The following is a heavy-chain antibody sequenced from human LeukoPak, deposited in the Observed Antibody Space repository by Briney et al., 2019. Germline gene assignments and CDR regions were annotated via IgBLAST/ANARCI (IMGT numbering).Heavy chain of an antibody. CDR1: GFTFSSYG. CDR2: IRYDGSNK. CDR3: ARDIINSGSSWYRGTYYYYYYMDV. J-gene: IGHJ6*03. Sequence: PGGSLRLSCAASGFTFSSYGMHWVRQAPGKGLEWVAFIRYDGSNKYYADSVKGRFTISRDNSKNTLYLQMNSLRAEDTAVYSCARDIINSGSSWYRGTYYYYYYMDVWGKGTTVTVSS. V-gene: IGHV3-30*02. D-gene: IGHD6-13*01.